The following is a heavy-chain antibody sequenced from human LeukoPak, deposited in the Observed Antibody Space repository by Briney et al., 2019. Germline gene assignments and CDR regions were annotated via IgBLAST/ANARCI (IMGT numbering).Heavy chain of an antibody. D-gene: IGHD3-10*01. CDR3: AREGSYRLDY. CDR1: GFTFSSYA. V-gene: IGHV3-64D*06. Sequence: GGSLRLSCSASGFTFSSYAMHWVRQAPGKGLEYVSAISSNGGSTYYADSVKGRFTISRDNSKNTLYLQMSSLRDEDTAVYYCAREGSYRLDYWGQGTLATVSS. J-gene: IGHJ4*02. CDR2: ISSNGGST.